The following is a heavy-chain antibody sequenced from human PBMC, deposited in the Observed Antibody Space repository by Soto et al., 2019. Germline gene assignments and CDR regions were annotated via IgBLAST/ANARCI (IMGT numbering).Heavy chain of an antibody. J-gene: IGHJ4*02. CDR3: TRGPRPISTGTGAY. CDR2: IYNDGSYT. CDR1: GFIFKMYW. V-gene: IGHV3-74*01. Sequence: GGSLRLSCAASGFIFKMYWMHWVRQTPGKGLVWISRIYNDGSYTDYADSVKGRFTISRDNVNDTLYLQMNNLRAEDSGLYYCTRGPRPISTGTGAYWGQGTQVTVSS. D-gene: IGHD3-10*01.